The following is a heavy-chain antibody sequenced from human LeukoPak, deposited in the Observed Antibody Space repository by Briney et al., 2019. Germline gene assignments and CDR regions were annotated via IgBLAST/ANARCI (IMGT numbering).Heavy chain of an antibody. Sequence: SETLSLTCAVYGGXFSGYYCSWIRQPPEKGLEWIGYIYYSVSTNYNPSLKSRVTISVDTSKNQFSLKLSSVTAADTAVYYCASTLGPNDGFDIWGQGTMVTVSS. CDR2: IYYSVST. J-gene: IGHJ3*02. V-gene: IGHV4-59*08. CDR3: ASTLGPNDGFDI. D-gene: IGHD7-27*01. CDR1: GGXFSGYY.